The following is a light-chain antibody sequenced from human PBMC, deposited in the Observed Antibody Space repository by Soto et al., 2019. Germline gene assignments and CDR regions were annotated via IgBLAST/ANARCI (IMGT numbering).Light chain of an antibody. J-gene: IGKJ4*01. Sequence: ESVFPQSPGTLPLSPGASVPLSSRASQYVNIYLAWYQQKPGQAPRLLIYDASNRATGVPARFSGSGSGTDFTLIISSLESEDFAVYYCQQRANGPLTFGGGTKVDIK. V-gene: IGKV3-11*01. CDR2: DAS. CDR3: QQRANGPLT. CDR1: QYVNIY.